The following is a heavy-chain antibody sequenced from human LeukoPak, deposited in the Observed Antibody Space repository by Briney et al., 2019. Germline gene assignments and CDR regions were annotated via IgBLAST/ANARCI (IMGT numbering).Heavy chain of an antibody. D-gene: IGHD3-22*01. CDR3: ARRSPAREIVVVSAFDI. J-gene: IGHJ3*02. CDR2: IYYSGST. V-gene: IGHV4-39*01. CDR1: GGSISSYY. Sequence: SETLSLTCTVSGGSISSYYWSWIRQPPGKGLEWIGSIYYSGSTYYNPSLKSRVTISVDTSKNQFSLKLSSVTAADTAVYYCARRSPAREIVVVSAFDIWGQGTMVTVSS.